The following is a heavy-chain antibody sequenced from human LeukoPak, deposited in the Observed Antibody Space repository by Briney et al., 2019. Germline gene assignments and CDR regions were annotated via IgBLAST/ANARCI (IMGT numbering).Heavy chain of an antibody. CDR2: INHSGST. CDR1: GGSFSGYY. V-gene: IGHV4-34*01. J-gene: IGHJ4*02. Sequence: PSETLSLTCAVYGGSFSGYYWSWIRQPPGKGLEWIGEINHSGSTNYNPSLKSRVTISVDTSKNQFSLKLSSVTAADTAVFYCARNSEGALDYWGQGTLVTVSS. D-gene: IGHD3-16*01. CDR3: ARNSEGALDY.